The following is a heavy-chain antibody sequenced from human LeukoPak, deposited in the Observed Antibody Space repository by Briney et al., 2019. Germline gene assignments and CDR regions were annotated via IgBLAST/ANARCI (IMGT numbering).Heavy chain of an antibody. J-gene: IGHJ4*02. Sequence: PGGSLRLSGAASGITFSNAAIHWVRQAPGKRLKWVSGIVISGGSAFYADSVKGRFVISKDTSENTVYLQMNSLRADDTAVYFCAKEVALVVVRGQRGGHFFDFWGQGALVTVSS. CDR2: IVISGGSA. D-gene: IGHD3-10*01. CDR3: AKEVALVVVRGQRGGHFFDF. V-gene: IGHV3-23*01. CDR1: GITFSNAA.